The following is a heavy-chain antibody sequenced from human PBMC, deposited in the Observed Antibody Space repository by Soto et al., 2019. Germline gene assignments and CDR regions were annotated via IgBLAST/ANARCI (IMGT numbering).Heavy chain of an antibody. CDR3: AREGRRDGYNWYYFDY. V-gene: IGHV3-30-3*01. CDR2: ISYDGSNK. D-gene: IGHD5-12*01. J-gene: IGHJ4*02. CDR1: GFTFSSYA. Sequence: QVQLVESGGGVVQPGRSLRLSCAASGFTFSSYAMQWVRQAPDKGLEWVAVISYDGSNKYYADSVKGRFTISRDNSKNKLYLQMNTLRAEDTAVYYCAREGRRDGYNWYYFDYWGQGTLVTVSS.